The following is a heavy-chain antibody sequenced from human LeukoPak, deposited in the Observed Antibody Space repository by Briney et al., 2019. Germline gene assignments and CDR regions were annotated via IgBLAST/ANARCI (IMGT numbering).Heavy chain of an antibody. CDR2: ISYSGRT. J-gene: IGHJ3*01. V-gene: IGHV4-39*02. CDR3: ARILVAPSYGFDF. Sequence: SETLSLTCTVSGGSITRSIYYWGWIRQPPGQGLEWIGTISYSGRTYYSPSLKSRVTISIDSSKNDFSLRVTSVSAADTGVYYCARILVAPSYGFDFWGQGTMVTVSS. CDR1: GGSITRSIYY. D-gene: IGHD2-8*02.